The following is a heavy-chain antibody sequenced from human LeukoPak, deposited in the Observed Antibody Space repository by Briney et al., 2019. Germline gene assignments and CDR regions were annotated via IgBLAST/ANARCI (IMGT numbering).Heavy chain of an antibody. V-gene: IGHV3-15*01. J-gene: IGHJ6*02. CDR1: GFTFSSAW. Sequence: GGSLRLSCAASGFTFSSAWMTWVRQAPGKGLEWVGHIKNKTNGGTTDYAAPVKGRFTISRDNSKNTLYLQMNSLRAEDTAVYYCARPRGYCSSTSCYNYYGMDVWGQGTTVTVSS. D-gene: IGHD2-2*02. CDR2: IKNKTNGGTT. CDR3: ARPRGYCSSTSCYNYYGMDV.